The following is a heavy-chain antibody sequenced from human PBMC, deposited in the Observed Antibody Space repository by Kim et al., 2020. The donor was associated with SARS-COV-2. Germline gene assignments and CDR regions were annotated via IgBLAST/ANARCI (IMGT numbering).Heavy chain of an antibody. J-gene: IGHJ5*02. V-gene: IGHV4-34*01. CDR3: ARGPARQLVLSTPGMSGWFDP. D-gene: IGHD6-13*01. CDR2: INHSGST. CDR1: GGSFSGYY. Sequence: SETLSLTCAVYGGSFSGYYWSWIRQPPGKGLEWIGEINHSGSTNYNPSLKSRVTISVDTSKNQFSLKLSSVTAADTAVYYCARGPARQLVLSTPGMSGWFDPWGQGTLVTVSS.